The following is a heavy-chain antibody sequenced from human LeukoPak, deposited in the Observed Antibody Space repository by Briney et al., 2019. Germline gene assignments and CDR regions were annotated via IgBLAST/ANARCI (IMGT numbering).Heavy chain of an antibody. J-gene: IGHJ4*02. V-gene: IGHV3-23*01. D-gene: IGHD3-9*01. CDR2: ISDNGVST. Sequence: PGGSLRLSCAASVFTFISYAMSWVRQAPGKGLEWVSSISDNGVSTYYADSVKGRFTISRDNSKNTVYLQMNSLRAEDTAVYYCAKGEDYDTLTGYRELDYWGQGTLVTVSS. CDR1: VFTFISYA. CDR3: AKGEDYDTLTGYRELDY.